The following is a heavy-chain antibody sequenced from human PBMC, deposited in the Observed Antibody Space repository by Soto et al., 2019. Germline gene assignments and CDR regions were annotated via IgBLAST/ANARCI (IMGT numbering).Heavy chain of an antibody. CDR3: ARDRKYYYDSSGYQGAAYYYYGMDV. CDR1: GGSVSSGSYY. J-gene: IGHJ6*02. V-gene: IGHV4-61*01. Sequence: TVSGGSVSSGSYYWSWIRQPPGKGLEWIGYIYYSGSTNYNPSLKSRVTISVDTSKNQFSLKLSSVTAADTAVYYCARDRKYYYDSSGYQGAAYYYYGMDVWGQGTKGTVSS. D-gene: IGHD3-22*01. CDR2: IYYSGST.